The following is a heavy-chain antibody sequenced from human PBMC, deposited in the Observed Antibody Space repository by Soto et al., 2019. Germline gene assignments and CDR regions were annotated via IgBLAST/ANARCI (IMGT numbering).Heavy chain of an antibody. J-gene: IGHJ4*02. CDR2: IYYSGST. D-gene: IGHD3-3*01. CDR3: ARQRITIFGVVIIPSGNFDY. Sequence: GSLRLSCAASGFTFSSYVMSWIRQPPGKGLEWIGSIYYSGSTYYNPSLKSRVTISVDTSKNQFSLKLSSVTAADTAVYYCARQRITIFGVVIIPSGNFDYWGQGTLVTVSS. CDR1: GFTFSSYV. V-gene: IGHV4-39*01.